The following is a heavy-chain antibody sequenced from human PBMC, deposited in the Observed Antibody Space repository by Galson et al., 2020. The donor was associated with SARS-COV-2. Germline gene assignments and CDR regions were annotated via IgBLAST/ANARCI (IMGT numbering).Heavy chain of an antibody. CDR1: GFTFSSYS. D-gene: IGHD5-12*01. CDR3: ARDHGGYDLLDY. V-gene: IGHV3-21*01. J-gene: IGHJ4*02. CDR2: ISSSSSYI. Sequence: GESLKISCAASGFTFSSYSMNWVRQAPGKGLEWVSSISSSSSYIYYADSVKGRFTISRDNAKNPLYLQMNSLRAEDTAVYYCARDHGGYDLLDYWGQGTLVTVSS.